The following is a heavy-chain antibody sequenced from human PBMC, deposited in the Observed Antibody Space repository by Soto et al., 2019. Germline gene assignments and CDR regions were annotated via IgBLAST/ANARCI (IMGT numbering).Heavy chain of an antibody. Sequence: PSQTLSLTCAISGDSVSSNSAAWNWIMHSPSRGLEWLGRTYYRSKWYNDYAVSVKSRITINPDTSKNQFSLQLNSVTPEDTAVYYCAQAKDSTPGAFDYWGQGTLVTVSS. D-gene: IGHD2-15*01. CDR2: TYYRSKWYN. CDR3: AQAKDSTPGAFDY. V-gene: IGHV6-1*01. J-gene: IGHJ4*02. CDR1: GDSVSSNSAA.